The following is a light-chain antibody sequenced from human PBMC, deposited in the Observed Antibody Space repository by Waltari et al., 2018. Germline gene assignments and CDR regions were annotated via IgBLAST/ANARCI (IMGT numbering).Light chain of an antibody. V-gene: IGKV1-12*01. J-gene: IGKJ4*01. CDR1: RVISSW. CDR3: QQGHGLPLT. Sequence: DIQMTQSPSSVSASVGDRATITCRASRVISSWLAWYQQKPGTAPKLLIYAVSSLQRGVPSRFSGSGSGTYFTLTISSLQPEDFAIYYCQQGHGLPLTFGGGTKVEIK. CDR2: AVS.